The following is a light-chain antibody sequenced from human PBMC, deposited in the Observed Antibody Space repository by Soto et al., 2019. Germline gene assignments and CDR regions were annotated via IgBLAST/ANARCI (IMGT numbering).Light chain of an antibody. CDR3: LLSYSDADVV. J-gene: IGLJ2*01. Sequence: QAVVTQEPSLTVSPGGTVTLTCGSSTGAVTSGHYPYWFQQKPGQAPRTLIYDTSNKHSWTPARFSGSLLGGKAALTLSAAQPEDEAEYYCLLSYSDADVVFGGGTKLTVL. V-gene: IGLV7-46*01. CDR2: DTS. CDR1: TGAVTSGHY.